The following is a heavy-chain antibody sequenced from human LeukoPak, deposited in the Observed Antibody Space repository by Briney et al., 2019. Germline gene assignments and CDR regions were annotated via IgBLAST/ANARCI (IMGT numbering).Heavy chain of an antibody. Sequence: PSETLSLTCTVSGGSISSSSYYWGWIRQPPGKGLEWIGSIHYSGSTNYNPSLKSRVTISLDTSRNQFSLKLNSVTAADTAVYYCARGSGPILFANWFDPWGQGTLVTVSS. CDR1: GGSISSSSYY. CDR2: IHYSGST. CDR3: ARGSGPILFANWFDP. V-gene: IGHV4-39*07. J-gene: IGHJ5*02. D-gene: IGHD6-19*01.